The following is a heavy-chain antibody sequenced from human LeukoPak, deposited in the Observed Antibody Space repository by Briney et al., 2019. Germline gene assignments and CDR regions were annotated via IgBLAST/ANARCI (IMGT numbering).Heavy chain of an antibody. CDR3: ARLGHASVIGYSSGWYKGWFDP. CDR1: GGSISSSSYY. CDR2: IYYSGST. J-gene: IGHJ5*02. D-gene: IGHD6-13*01. V-gene: IGHV4-39*01. Sequence: SETLSLTCTVSGGSISSSSYYWGWIRQPPGKGLEWIGSIYYSGSTYYNPSLKSRVTISVDTSKNQFSLKLSSLTAADTAVYYCARLGHASVIGYSSGWYKGWFDPWGQGTLVTVSS.